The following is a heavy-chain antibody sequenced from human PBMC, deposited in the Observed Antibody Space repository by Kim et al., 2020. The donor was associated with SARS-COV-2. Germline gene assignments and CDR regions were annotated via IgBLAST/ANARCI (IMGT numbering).Heavy chain of an antibody. CDR3: AKAGLFLYDAKFDS. Sequence: AESVKGRFTISRDNAKNTLYLQMNSLRGDDTAVYYCAKAGLFLYDAKFDSWGQGTLVTVSS. V-gene: IGHV3-23*01. J-gene: IGHJ4*02. D-gene: IGHD3-3*01.